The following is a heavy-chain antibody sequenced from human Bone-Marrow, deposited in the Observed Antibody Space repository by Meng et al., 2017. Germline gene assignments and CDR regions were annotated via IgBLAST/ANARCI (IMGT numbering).Heavy chain of an antibody. Sequence: GESLKISCAASGFTFSSYSMNWVRQAPGKGLEWVSVIYSGGSTYYADSVKGRFTISRDNSKNTLYLQMNSLRAEDTAVYYCARVDWGSGADGAYYYYGMDVWGQGTTVTVSS. J-gene: IGHJ6*02. CDR3: ARVDWGSGADGAYYYYGMDV. CDR2: IYSGGST. V-gene: IGHV3-66*02. CDR1: GFTFSSYS. D-gene: IGHD3-16*01.